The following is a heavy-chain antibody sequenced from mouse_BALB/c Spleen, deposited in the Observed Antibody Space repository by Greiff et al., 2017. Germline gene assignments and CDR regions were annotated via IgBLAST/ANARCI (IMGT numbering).Heavy chain of an antibody. CDR1: GYTFTSYY. Sequence: QVQLQQPGAELVKPGASVKLSCKASGYTFTSYYMYWVKQRPGQGLEWIGGINPSNGGTNFNEKFKSKATLTVDKSSSTAYMQLSSLTSEDSAVYYCTRERVDVQYYYAMDYWGQGTSVTVSS. D-gene: IGHD2-3*01. CDR3: TRERVDVQYYYAMDY. J-gene: IGHJ4*01. V-gene: IGHV1S81*02. CDR2: INPSNGGT.